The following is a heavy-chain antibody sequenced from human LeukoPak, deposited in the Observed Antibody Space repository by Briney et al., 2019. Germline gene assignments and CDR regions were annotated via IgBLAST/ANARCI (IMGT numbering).Heavy chain of an antibody. CDR1: GFTFSSYW. J-gene: IGHJ4*02. Sequence: PGGSLRPSCAASGFTFSSYWMHWVRQAPGKGLVWVSRINSDGSSTSYADSVKGRFTISRDNAKNTLYLQMNSLRAEDTAVYYCARDWARNIEMAQDLDYWGQGTLVTVSS. CDR3: ARDWARNIEMAQDLDY. D-gene: IGHD5-24*01. CDR2: INSDGSST. V-gene: IGHV3-74*01.